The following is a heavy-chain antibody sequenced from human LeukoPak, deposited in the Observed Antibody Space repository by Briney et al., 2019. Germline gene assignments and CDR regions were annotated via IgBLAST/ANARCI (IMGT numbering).Heavy chain of an antibody. V-gene: IGHV3-49*04. Sequence: GGSLRLSCTASGFTFGDYAMSWVRQVPGRGRGGEGFIRSKAYGGTTEYAASVKGRFTISRDDSKSIAYLQMNSLKTEDTAVYYCTRDLISYYYDSSGYGYWGQGTLVTVSS. CDR3: TRDLISYYYDSSGYGY. CDR2: IRSKAYGGTT. J-gene: IGHJ4*02. CDR1: GFTFGDYA. D-gene: IGHD3-22*01.